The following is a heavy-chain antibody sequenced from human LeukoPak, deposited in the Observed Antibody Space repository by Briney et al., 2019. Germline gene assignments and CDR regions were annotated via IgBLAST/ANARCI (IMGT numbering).Heavy chain of an antibody. CDR2: ISGSGGST. CDR1: GFTFSSYA. D-gene: IGHD1-20*01. Sequence: PGGSLRLSCAASGFTFSSYAMSWVRQAPGKGLEWVSAISGSGGSTYYADSVKGRFTISRDNSKNTLYLQMNSLRAEDTAVYYCAKIRYNWNGVQYYFDYWGQGTLVTVSS. V-gene: IGHV3-23*01. J-gene: IGHJ4*02. CDR3: AKIRYNWNGVQYYFDY.